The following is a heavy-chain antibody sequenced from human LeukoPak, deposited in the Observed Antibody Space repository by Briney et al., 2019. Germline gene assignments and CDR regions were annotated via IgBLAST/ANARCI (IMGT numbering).Heavy chain of an antibody. Sequence: PGGSLRLSCAASRITFSSHWMTWVRQAPGKGLEWVANIKQDGSVKDYVDSVKGRFTISRDNAKNSLYLQMNSLRVEDTAVHYCARDSADSSSFAFDIWGQGTLVTVSS. CDR3: ARDSADSSSFAFDI. V-gene: IGHV3-7*01. D-gene: IGHD6-13*01. CDR2: IKQDGSVK. J-gene: IGHJ3*02. CDR1: RITFSSHW.